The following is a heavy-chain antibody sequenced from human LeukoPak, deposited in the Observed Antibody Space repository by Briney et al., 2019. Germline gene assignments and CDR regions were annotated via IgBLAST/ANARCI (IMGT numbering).Heavy chain of an antibody. V-gene: IGHV3-11*04. D-gene: IGHD1-26*01. CDR3: ARDVEVGATSGADY. J-gene: IGHJ4*02. CDR1: GFTFSDYY. CDR2: ISSSGSTI. Sequence: GGSLRLSCAASGFTFSDYYMRWIRQAPGKGLEWVSYISSSGSTIYYADSVKGRFTISRDNAKNSLHLQMNSLRAEDTAVYYCARDVEVGATSGADYWGQGTLVTVSS.